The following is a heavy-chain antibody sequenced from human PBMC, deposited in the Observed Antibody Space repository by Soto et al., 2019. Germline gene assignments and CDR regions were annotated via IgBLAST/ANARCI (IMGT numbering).Heavy chain of an antibody. Sequence: QVQLVESGGGVVQPGRSLRLSCAASGFTFSSYAMHWVRQAPGKGLEWVAVISYDGSNKYYADSVKGRFTISRDNSKNTLYLQMNSLRAEDTAVYYCARDYYDSSGYLGYYFDYWGQGTLVTVSS. CDR3: ARDYYDSSGYLGYYFDY. CDR1: GFTFSSYA. CDR2: ISYDGSNK. V-gene: IGHV3-30-3*01. D-gene: IGHD3-22*01. J-gene: IGHJ4*02.